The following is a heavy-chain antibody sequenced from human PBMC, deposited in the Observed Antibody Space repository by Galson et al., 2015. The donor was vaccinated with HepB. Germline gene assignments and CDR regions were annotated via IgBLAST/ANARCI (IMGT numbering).Heavy chain of an antibody. CDR1: GFTFSSYA. J-gene: IGHJ3*02. CDR3: ARDPGSEDPILLWFGEFSAFDI. D-gene: IGHD3-10*01. CDR2: ISYDGSNK. Sequence: SLRLSCAASGFTFSSYAMHWVRQAPGKGLEWVAVISYDGSNKYYADSVKGRFTISRDNSKNTLYLQMSSLRAEDTAVYYCARDPGSEDPILLWFGEFSAFDIWGQGTMVTVSS. V-gene: IGHV3-30-3*01.